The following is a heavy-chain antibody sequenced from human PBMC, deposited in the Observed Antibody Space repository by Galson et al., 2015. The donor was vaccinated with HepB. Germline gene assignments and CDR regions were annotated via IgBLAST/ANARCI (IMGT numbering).Heavy chain of an antibody. J-gene: IGHJ4*02. V-gene: IGHV3-33*01. CDR3: ARDPDYGDN. CDR1: GFTFSSHG. CDR2: IWYDGSNK. Sequence: SLRLSCAASGFTFSSHGVHWVRQAPGKGLEWVAVIWYDGSNKYYADSVKGRFTISRDNSKKTLYLQMNSLRAEDTAVYYCARDPDYGDNWGQGTLVTVSS.